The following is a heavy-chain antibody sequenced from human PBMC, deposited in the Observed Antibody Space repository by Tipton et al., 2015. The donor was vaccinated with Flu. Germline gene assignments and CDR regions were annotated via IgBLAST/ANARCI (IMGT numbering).Heavy chain of an antibody. V-gene: IGHV3-23*01. CDR3: AKATLPDGNNDAYYDGMDV. D-gene: IGHD5-24*01. J-gene: IGHJ6*02. Sequence: SLRLSCAASGFPFSTYGMHWVRQGPGKGLEWVSAISGSGGRTYYADSMKGRFTISRDSSKNTLYLQMNSLRAEDTAVYYCAKATLPDGNNDAYYDGMDVWGPGTTVTVSS. CDR2: ISGSGGRT. CDR1: GFPFSTYG.